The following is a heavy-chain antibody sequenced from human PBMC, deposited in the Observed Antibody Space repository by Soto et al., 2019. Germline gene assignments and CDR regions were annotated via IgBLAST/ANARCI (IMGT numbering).Heavy chain of an antibody. CDR3: ARWLRHQLLFGRSNWFDP. CDR2: INHSGST. D-gene: IGHD2-2*01. V-gene: IGHV4-34*01. J-gene: IGHJ5*02. CDR1: GGSFSGYY. Sequence: SETLSLTCAVYGGSFSGYYWSWIRQPPGKGLEWIGEINHSGSTNYNPSLKSRVTISVDTSKNQFSLKLSSVTAADTAAYYCARWLRHQLLFGRSNWFDPWGQGTLV.